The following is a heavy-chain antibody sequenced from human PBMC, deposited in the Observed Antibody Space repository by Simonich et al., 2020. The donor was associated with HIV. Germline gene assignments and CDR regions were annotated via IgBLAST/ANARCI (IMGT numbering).Heavy chain of an antibody. V-gene: IGHV4-4*07. CDR1: GGSISSYY. CDR2: FYTSRST. Sequence: QVQLQESGPGLVKPSETLSLTCTVSGGSISSYYWSWIRQPAGKGLEWIGRFYTSRSTNYNPSLKSRVTMSVDTSKNQFSLRLSSVTAADTAVYYCARGAYYDILTGYYTSSHAFDIWGQGTMVTVSS. J-gene: IGHJ3*02. D-gene: IGHD3-9*01. CDR3: ARGAYYDILTGYYTSSHAFDI.